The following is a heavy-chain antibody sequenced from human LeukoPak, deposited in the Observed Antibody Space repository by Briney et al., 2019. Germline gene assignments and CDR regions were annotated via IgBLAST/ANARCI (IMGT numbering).Heavy chain of an antibody. CDR2: MNPNSGNT. D-gene: IGHD2-2*01. Sequence: ASVKVSCKASGYTFTSYDINWVRQATGQGLEWMGWMNPNSGNTGYAQKFQGRVTITRNTSISTAYMELSSLRSEDTAVYYCARGGGVVVPPDNRFDPWGQGTLVTVSS. V-gene: IGHV1-8*03. J-gene: IGHJ5*02. CDR3: ARGGGVVVPPDNRFDP. CDR1: GYTFTSYD.